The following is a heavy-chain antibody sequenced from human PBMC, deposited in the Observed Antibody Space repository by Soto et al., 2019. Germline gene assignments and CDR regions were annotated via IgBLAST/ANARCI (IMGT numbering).Heavy chain of an antibody. CDR1: GGSISSSSYY. V-gene: IGHV4-39*07. Sequence: PSETLSLTCTVSGGSISSSSYYWGWIRQPPGKGLEWIGSIYYSGSTNYNPSLKSRVTISVDTSKNQFSLKLSSVTAADTAVYYCARTPRRSGSYFGYWGQGTLVTVSS. CDR3: ARTPRRSGSYFGY. CDR2: IYYSGST. J-gene: IGHJ4*02. D-gene: IGHD1-26*01.